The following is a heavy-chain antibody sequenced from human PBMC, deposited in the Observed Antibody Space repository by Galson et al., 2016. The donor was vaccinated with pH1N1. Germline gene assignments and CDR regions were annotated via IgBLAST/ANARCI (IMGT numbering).Heavy chain of an antibody. J-gene: IGHJ4*02. Sequence: SLRLSCAASGFTFNNFAMHWVRQAPGKGLEWVAVVLYDGTNEYLADSVKGRFTVSRDNSKNTLHLQRNSLRPSDTALCYCARDSEYRAYDLFHWCQRTLVAVPS. V-gene: IGHV3-30-3*01. CDR1: GFTFNNFA. CDR3: ARDSEYRAYDLFH. CDR2: VLYDGTNE. D-gene: IGHD5-12*01.